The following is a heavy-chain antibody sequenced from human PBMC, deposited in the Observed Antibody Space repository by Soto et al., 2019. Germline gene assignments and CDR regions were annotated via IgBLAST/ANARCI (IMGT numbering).Heavy chain of an antibody. CDR1: GDSVSSNSAA. V-gene: IGHV6-1*01. CDR2: SYYRSKWYN. D-gene: IGHD6-6*01. J-gene: IGHJ3*02. CDR3: ARDRELILGIAARQSLRDAFDI. Sequence: SQTLSLTCAISGDSVSSNSAAWNWIRQSPSRGLEWLGRSYYRSKWYNDYAVSVKSRITINPDTSKNQFSLQLNSVTPEDTAVYYCARDRELILGIAARQSLRDAFDIWGQGTMVTGSS.